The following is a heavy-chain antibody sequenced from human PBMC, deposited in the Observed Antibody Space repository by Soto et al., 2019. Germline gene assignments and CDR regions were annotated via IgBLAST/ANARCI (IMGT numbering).Heavy chain of an antibody. J-gene: IGHJ6*02. D-gene: IGHD6-13*01. CDR3: ARDHPPWSSSWYVGHYYYYYGMDV. V-gene: IGHV4-34*01. Sequence: SETLSLTCAVYGGSFSGYYCSWIRQSPGKGLEWIGEINHSGSTHYNPSLKSRVTISVDTSKNQFSLKLSSVTAADTAVYYCARDHPPWSSSWYVGHYYYYYGMDVWGQGTTVTVSS. CDR1: GGSFSGYY. CDR2: INHSGST.